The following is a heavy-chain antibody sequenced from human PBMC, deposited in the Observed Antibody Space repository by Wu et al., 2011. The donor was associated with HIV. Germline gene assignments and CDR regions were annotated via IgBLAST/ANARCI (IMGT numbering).Heavy chain of an antibody. V-gene: IGHV1-8*03. J-gene: IGHJ5*02. CDR2: MNPDSGNA. Sequence: QVQLVQSGTEVKKPGASVKVSCKASGYIFSSYGINWVRQATGQGLEWMGWMNPDSGNARYAQKFQGRITLTRNTSMSTAYMEVGSLRSDDTAVYYCTRGTIWFHPWGQGTLVTVSS. D-gene: IGHD3-3*01. CDR1: GYIFSSYG. CDR3: TRGTIWFHP.